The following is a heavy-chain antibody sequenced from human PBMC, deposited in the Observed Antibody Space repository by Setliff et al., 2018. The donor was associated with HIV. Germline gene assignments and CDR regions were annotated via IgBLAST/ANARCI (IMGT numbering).Heavy chain of an antibody. Sequence: SETLSLTCTVSGGSINNYFWSWIRQPPGKGLEWLGCLYYTGRANYNPSLKSRLTVSVDTSKNQFSLKLSSVTAADTAVYYCARDGYNYKKGTSYMDVWGKGTTGTVS. D-gene: IGHD5-12*01. J-gene: IGHJ6*03. CDR2: LYYTGRA. CDR1: GGSINNYF. CDR3: ARDGYNYKKGTSYMDV. V-gene: IGHV4-59*01.